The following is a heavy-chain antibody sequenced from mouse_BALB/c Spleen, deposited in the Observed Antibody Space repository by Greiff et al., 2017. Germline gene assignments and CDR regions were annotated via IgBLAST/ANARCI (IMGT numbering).Heavy chain of an antibody. J-gene: IGHJ2*01. V-gene: IGHV5-12-2*01. CDR2: ISNGGGST. CDR3: ARQELTHYYFDY. Sequence: EVMLVESGGDLVKPGGSLKLSCAASGFTFSSYGMSWVRQTPDKRLEWVAYISNGGGSTYYPDTVKGRFTISRDNAKNTLYLQMSSLKSEDTAMYYCARQELTHYYFDYWGQGTTLTVSS. CDR1: GFTFSSYG. D-gene: IGHD1-1*01.